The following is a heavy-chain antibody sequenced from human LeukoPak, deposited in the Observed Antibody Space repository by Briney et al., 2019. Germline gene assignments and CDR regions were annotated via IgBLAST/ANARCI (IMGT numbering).Heavy chain of an antibody. J-gene: IGHJ4*02. CDR2: INPNSGGT. CDR3: ARGAYYYDSSGYYPFDY. V-gene: IGHV1-2*02. CDR1: GYTFTGYY. Sequence: GASVKVSCKASGYTFTGYYMHWVRQAPGQGLEWMGWINPNSGGTNYAQKFQGRVTMTRDTSISTAYTELSRLRSDDTAVYYCARGAYYYDSSGYYPFDYWGQGTLVTVSS. D-gene: IGHD3-22*01.